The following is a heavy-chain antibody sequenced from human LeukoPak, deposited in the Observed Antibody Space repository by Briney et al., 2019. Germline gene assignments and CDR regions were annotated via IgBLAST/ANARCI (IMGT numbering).Heavy chain of an antibody. CDR1: GFTVSSNY. CDR2: IYSGGST. J-gene: IGHJ6*02. Sequence: QPGGSLRLSCAASGFTVSSNYMSWVRQAPGKGLEWVSVIYSGGSTYYADSVKGRFTISRDNSKNTLYLQMNSLRAEDTAVYYCARNPIAVAGLYYYYYGMDVWGQGTTVTVSS. CDR3: ARNPIAVAGLYYYYYGMDV. V-gene: IGHV3-53*01. D-gene: IGHD6-19*01.